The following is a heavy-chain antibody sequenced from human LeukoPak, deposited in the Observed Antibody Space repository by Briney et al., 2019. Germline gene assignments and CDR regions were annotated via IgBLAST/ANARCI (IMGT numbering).Heavy chain of an antibody. J-gene: IGHJ4*02. CDR3: AGGYYYDSSGDY. CDR2: IWYDGSNK. V-gene: IGHV3-33*01. Sequence: GRSLRLSCAASGFTFSSYGMHWVRQAPGKGLEWVAVIWYDGSNKYYADSVKGRFTISRDNSKNTLYLQMNSLRAEDTAVYYCAGGYYYDSSGDYWGQGTLVTVSS. D-gene: IGHD3-22*01. CDR1: GFTFSSYG.